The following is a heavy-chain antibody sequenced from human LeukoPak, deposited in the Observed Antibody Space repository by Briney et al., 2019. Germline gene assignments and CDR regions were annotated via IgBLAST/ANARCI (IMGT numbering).Heavy chain of an antibody. CDR3: AREATWGQWYFDH. Sequence: GGSLRLSCVASGFSFSNHGMHWVRQAPGKGLEWVSVIASDGGAKFYADSVKGRFTLSRDNPKNMFFLQMNLLTIEDTAIYYCAREATWGQWYFDHWGQGTPVTVSS. CDR2: IASDGGAK. V-gene: IGHV3-30*03. CDR1: GFSFSNHG. J-gene: IGHJ4*02. D-gene: IGHD6-19*01.